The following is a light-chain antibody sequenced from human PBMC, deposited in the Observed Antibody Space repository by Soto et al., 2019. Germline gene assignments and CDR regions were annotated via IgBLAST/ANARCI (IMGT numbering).Light chain of an antibody. CDR2: DAS. J-gene: IGKJ2*01. Sequence: EIVLTQSPATLSLSPGERATLSCRASQSVSSYLAWYQQKPGQAPRLLIYDASTSATGIPARFSCSGAGTYFTLTISRLDPEDFAVYYGQQRSNWPPTFGQGTKLEIK. CDR3: QQRSNWPPT. V-gene: IGKV3-11*01. CDR1: QSVSSY.